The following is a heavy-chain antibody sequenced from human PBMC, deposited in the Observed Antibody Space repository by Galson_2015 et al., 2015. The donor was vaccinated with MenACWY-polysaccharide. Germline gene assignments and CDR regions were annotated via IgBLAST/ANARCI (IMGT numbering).Heavy chain of an antibody. V-gene: IGHV3-23*01. D-gene: IGHD2-15*01. J-gene: IGHJ4*02. CDR2: VTSSGDAT. CDR3: SRYCSGIRCYSGLDY. Sequence: SLRLSCAASGFTFSNYSMTWVRQAPGKGLEWVSTVTSSGDATYYADSVKGRFTIYRDNSRNTLYLQMNSLRAEDTAVYYCSRYCSGIRCYSGLDYWGQGTLVTVSS. CDR1: GFTFSNYS.